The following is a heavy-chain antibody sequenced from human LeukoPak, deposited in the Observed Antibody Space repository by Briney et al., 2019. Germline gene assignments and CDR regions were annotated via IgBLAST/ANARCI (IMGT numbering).Heavy chain of an antibody. CDR1: GYTFTGYY. D-gene: IGHD2-15*01. CDR2: INPNSGGT. J-gene: IGHJ6*02. CDR3: ARASYCSGGSCYPPYYYYGMDV. Sequence: ASVKVSCKASGYTFTGYYMHWVRQAPGQGLEWMGWINPNSGGTNYAQKFQGRVTMTRDTSISTAYMELSRLRSDDTAVYYCARASYCSGGSCYPPYYYYGMDVWGQGTTVTVSS. V-gene: IGHV1-2*02.